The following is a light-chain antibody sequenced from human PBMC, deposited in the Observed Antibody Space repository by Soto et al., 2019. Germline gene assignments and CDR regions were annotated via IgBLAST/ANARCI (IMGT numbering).Light chain of an antibody. J-gene: IGLJ2*01. CDR3: QTWGSGIVV. Sequence: QSVLTQSPSASASLGASVKLTGTLSSGHSNYAIAWHQQQSEKGPRYLMKLNSDGSHSKGDGIPDRFSGSSSGAERYLTISSLQSEDEADYCCQTWGSGIVVFGGGTKLTVL. CDR2: LNSDGSH. V-gene: IGLV4-69*01. CDR1: SGHSNYA.